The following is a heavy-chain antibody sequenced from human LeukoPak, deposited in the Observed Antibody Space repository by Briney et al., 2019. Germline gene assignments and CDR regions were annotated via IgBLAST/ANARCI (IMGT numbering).Heavy chain of an antibody. V-gene: IGHV6-1*01. CDR3: ARDRSSGWYRDYYYYGMDV. J-gene: IGHJ6*02. D-gene: IGHD6-19*01. CDR2: TYYRSKWYN. CDR1: GDSVSSNSAA. Sequence: QTLSLTCAISGDSVSSNSAAWDWIRQSPSRGLEWLGRTYYRSKWYNDYAVSVKSRITINPDTSKNQFSLQLNSVTPEDTAVYYCARDRSSGWYRDYYYYGMDVWGQGTTVTVSS.